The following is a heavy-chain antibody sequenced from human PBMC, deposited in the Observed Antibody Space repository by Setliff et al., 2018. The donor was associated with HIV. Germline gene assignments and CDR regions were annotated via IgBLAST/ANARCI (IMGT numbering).Heavy chain of an antibody. CDR2: IGADNGNT. Sequence: ASVKVSCKASGYTFTSYGIAWVRQAPGQGLEWMGWIGADNGNTNYAQKFQGRVTMTTDTSTSTVYMELRSLTSDDTAVYYCAREGLWFGDRGYFMDVWGEGTAVTVS. V-gene: IGHV1-18*04. J-gene: IGHJ6*03. D-gene: IGHD3-10*01. CDR3: AREGLWFGDRGYFMDV. CDR1: GYTFTSYG.